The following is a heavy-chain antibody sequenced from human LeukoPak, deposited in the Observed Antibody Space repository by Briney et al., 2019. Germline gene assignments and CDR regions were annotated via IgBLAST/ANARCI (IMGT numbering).Heavy chain of an antibody. J-gene: IGHJ5*02. CDR2: IYYSGST. D-gene: IGHD3-22*01. V-gene: IGHV4-59*01. CDR1: GDSISSYY. Sequence: SETLSLTCTVSGDSISSYYWSWIRQPPGKGLEWIGYIYYSGSTNYNPSLKSRVTISVDTSKNQFSLKLSSVTAADTAVYYCAREGMDYYDSSRVRFDPWGQGTLVTVSS. CDR3: AREGMDYYDSSRVRFDP.